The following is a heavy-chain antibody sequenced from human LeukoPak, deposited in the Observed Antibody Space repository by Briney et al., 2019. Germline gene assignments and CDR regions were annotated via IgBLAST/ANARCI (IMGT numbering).Heavy chain of an antibody. CDR1: GGSISSYY. CDR2: IYTSGST. J-gene: IGHJ5*02. V-gene: IGHV4-4*07. CDR3: ARELYSSSWPAYNWFDP. D-gene: IGHD6-13*01. Sequence: SETLSLTCTVSGGSISSYYWSWIRQPAGKGLEWIGRIYTSGSTNYNPSLESRVTMSVDTSKNQFSLKLSSVTAADTAVYYCARELYSSSWPAYNWFDPWGQGTLVTVSS.